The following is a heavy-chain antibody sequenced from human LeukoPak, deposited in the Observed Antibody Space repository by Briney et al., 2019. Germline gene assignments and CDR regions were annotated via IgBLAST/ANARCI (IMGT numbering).Heavy chain of an antibody. CDR3: ARGIRTRILYSRGYYYYMDV. J-gene: IGHJ6*03. CDR2: MNPNSGNT. Sequence: ASVKVSCKASGYTFTSYDINWVRQATGQGLEWMGWMNPNSGNTGYAQKFQGRVTITRNTSISTAYMELSSLRSEDTAVYYCARGIRTRILYSRGYYYYMDVWGKGTTVTVSS. V-gene: IGHV1-8*03. D-gene: IGHD2-8*01. CDR1: GYTFTSYD.